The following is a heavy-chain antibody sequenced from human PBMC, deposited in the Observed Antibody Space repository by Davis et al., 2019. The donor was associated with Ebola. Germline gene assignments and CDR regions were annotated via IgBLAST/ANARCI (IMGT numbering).Heavy chain of an antibody. CDR2: INHSGST. CDR1: GGSISSYY. V-gene: IGHV4-34*01. Sequence: PSETLSLTCTVSGGSISSYYWSWIRQPPGKGLEWIGEINHSGSTNYNPSLKSRVTISVDTSKNQFSLKLSSVTAADTAVYYCARGHYYGSGSYPWGQGTLVTVSS. J-gene: IGHJ5*02. D-gene: IGHD3-10*01. CDR3: ARGHYYGSGSYP.